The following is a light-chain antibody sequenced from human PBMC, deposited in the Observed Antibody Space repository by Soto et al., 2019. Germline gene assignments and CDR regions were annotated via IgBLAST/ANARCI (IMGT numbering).Light chain of an antibody. CDR1: SSDVGSYNR. J-gene: IGLJ1*01. V-gene: IGLV2-18*02. CDR2: EVS. CDR3: SSFTSSTTYV. Sequence: QSVLTKPPSVYGSPGQSVAVSCTGTSSDVGSYNRVSWYQQPPGTAPKLMIYEVSNRPSGVPDRFSGSKSGNTASLTISGLQAEDEADYYCSSFTSSTTYVFGTGTKVTVL.